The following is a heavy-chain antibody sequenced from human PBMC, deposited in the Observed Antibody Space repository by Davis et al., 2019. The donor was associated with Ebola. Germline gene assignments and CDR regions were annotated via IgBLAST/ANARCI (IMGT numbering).Heavy chain of an antibody. V-gene: IGHV4-39*01. CDR3: ARRESTLFNP. J-gene: IGHJ5*02. CDR1: GGSISNSNYF. Sequence: MPSETLSLTCAVSGGSISNSNYFWGWIRQPPGKGLEWTGDIYYRDITYYSPSLKSRVTISIDTSTNQFSLRLSSVTAADTAIYYCARRESTLFNPWGQGTLVTVSS. CDR2: IYYRDIT. D-gene: IGHD1-1*01.